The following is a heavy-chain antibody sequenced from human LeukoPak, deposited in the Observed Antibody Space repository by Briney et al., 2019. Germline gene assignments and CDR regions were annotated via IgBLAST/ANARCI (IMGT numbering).Heavy chain of an antibody. CDR1: GFTFSSYW. CDR3: ARVRLTVGFIFDN. CDR2: IKEDGREK. V-gene: IGHV3-7*01. D-gene: IGHD4/OR15-4a*01. Sequence: PGGSLRLSCAASGFTFSSYWMTWVRQAPGKGLEWVGNIKEDGREKYYVDSVKGRFTISRDNAKNSLYLQMNSLRAEDTAVYFCARVRLTVGFIFDNWGQGALATVSS. J-gene: IGHJ4*02.